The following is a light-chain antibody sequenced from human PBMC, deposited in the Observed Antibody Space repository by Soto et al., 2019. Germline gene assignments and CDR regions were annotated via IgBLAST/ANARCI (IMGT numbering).Light chain of an antibody. CDR3: QKYKKSPRA. CDR2: AAS. CDR1: QRLSTY. J-gene: IGKJ1*01. V-gene: IGKV1-27*01. Sequence: DIQMTQSPSSLSASRGDRVTLPCRASQRLSTYLAWYQQKPGKVPKLLIYAASTRHAGVPARFSGSGSGTEFTLPISSLQPDDVATYYCQKYKKSPRAFGQGTKVDIK.